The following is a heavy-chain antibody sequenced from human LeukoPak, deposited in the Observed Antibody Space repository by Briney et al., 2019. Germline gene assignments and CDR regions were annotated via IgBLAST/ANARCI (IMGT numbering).Heavy chain of an antibody. CDR1: GFTFSNHW. Sequence: GGSLRLSCTASGFTFSNHWMSWVRQAPGKGLEWVANIRQDGSEKYYVDSVKGRFTISRDNAKNSLYLQMNSLRAGDTAVYYCARGGGSYYNYWGQGTLVTVSS. CDR3: ARGGGSYYNY. V-gene: IGHV3-7*04. CDR2: IRQDGSEK. D-gene: IGHD1-26*01. J-gene: IGHJ4*02.